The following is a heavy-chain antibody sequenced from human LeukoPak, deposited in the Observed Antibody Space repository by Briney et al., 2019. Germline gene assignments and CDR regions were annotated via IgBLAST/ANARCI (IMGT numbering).Heavy chain of an antibody. CDR3: VKDDILTGYNYYFEY. Sequence: GGSLRLSCAASGFTFNSYTMHWVRQAPGKGLEWVAVISYDGGNKNYADSVKGRFTISRDNSLDTLYLQMNSLRAEDTAVYYCVKDDILTGYNYYFEYWGQGTLVTVSS. V-gene: IGHV3-30*04. CDR2: ISYDGGNK. CDR1: GFTFNSYT. J-gene: IGHJ4*02. D-gene: IGHD3-9*01.